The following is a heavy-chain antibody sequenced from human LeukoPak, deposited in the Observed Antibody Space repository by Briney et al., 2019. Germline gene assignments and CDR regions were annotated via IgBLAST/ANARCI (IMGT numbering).Heavy chain of an antibody. V-gene: IGHV5-51*01. CDR3: ARHETYCGGDCYLIDY. J-gene: IGHJ4*02. D-gene: IGHD2-21*01. Sequence: GESLKISCKGSGYGFTSYWIGWVRQMPGKGLEWMGIIYPGDSDTRYSPSFQGQVTISADKSISTAYLQWSSLKASDTAMYYCARHETYCGGDCYLIDYWGQGTLVTVSS. CDR2: IYPGDSDT. CDR1: GYGFTSYW.